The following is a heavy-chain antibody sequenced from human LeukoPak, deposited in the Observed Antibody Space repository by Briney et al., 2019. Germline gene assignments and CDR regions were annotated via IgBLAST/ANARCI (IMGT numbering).Heavy chain of an antibody. V-gene: IGHV4-59*08. CDR2: VYHSGST. D-gene: IGHD1-1*01. CDR3: ARANPNCNPPEY. Sequence: PSETLSLTYTVSGGSMTSYYWSWIRQPPGKGLEWIGYVYHSGSTSYNPSLKSRVSISEDTSKNQFSLKLSSVTAADTAVYYCARANPNCNPPEYRGQGTLVTVSS. CDR1: GGSMTSYY. J-gene: IGHJ4*02.